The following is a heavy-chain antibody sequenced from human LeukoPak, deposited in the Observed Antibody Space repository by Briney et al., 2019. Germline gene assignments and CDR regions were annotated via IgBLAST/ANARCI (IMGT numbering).Heavy chain of an antibody. CDR1: GYTFTSYD. CDR3: ASHYGSGSYFDY. J-gene: IGHJ4*02. CDR2: MNPNSGNT. Sequence: ASVKVSCKASGYTFTSYDINWVRQATGQGLEWMGWMNPNSGNTGYAQKLQGRVTMTTDTSTSTAYMELRSLRSDDTAVYYCASHYGSGSYFDYWGQGTLVTVSS. V-gene: IGHV1-8*01. D-gene: IGHD3-10*01.